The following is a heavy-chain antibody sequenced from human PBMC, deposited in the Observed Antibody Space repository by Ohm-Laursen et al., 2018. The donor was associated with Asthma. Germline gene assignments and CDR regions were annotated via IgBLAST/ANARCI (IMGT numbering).Heavy chain of an antibody. CDR2: IYYSGST. CDR1: GGSVSSGRYY. J-gene: IGHJ2*01. V-gene: IGHV4-61*01. Sequence: SETLSLTCAVSGGSVSSGRYYWSWIRQPPGKGLEWIGYIYYSGSTNYNPSLKSRVTISVDTSKNQFSLKLSSVTAADTAVYYCARNYGDYWYFDLWGRGTLVTVSS. CDR3: ARNYGDYWYFDL. D-gene: IGHD4-17*01.